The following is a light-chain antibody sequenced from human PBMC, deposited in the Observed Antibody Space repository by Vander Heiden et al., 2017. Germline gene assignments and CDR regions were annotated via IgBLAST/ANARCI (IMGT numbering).Light chain of an antibody. V-gene: IGLV1-44*01. CDR1: SSNIGSNT. CDR2: SNN. Sequence: QSVLTQPPSASGPPGPRVTIPCTGSSSNIGSNTVNWYQQLPGTAPKLLIYSNNQRPSGVPDRFSGSKSGTSASLAISGLQSEDEADYYCAAWDDSLNGRWVFGGGTKLTVL. J-gene: IGLJ3*02. CDR3: AAWDDSLNGRWV.